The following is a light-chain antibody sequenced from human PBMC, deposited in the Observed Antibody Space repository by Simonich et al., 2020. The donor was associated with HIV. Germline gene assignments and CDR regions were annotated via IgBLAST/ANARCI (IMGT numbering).Light chain of an antibody. V-gene: IGKV1-5*03. CDR3: QQSYSTPVYT. CDR1: QSISSW. Sequence: DIQMTQSPSTLSASVGDRVTITCRASQSISSWLAWYQQKSGKAPKLLIYKASSLKSGVPSRFSGSGSGTEFTLTISSLQPDDFATYYCQQSYSTPVYTFGQGTKLEIK. J-gene: IGKJ2*01. CDR2: KAS.